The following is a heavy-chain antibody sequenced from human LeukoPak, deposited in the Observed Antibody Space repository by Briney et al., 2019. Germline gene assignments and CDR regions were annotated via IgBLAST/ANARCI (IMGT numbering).Heavy chain of an antibody. CDR3: TRGSLSGSSRDY. V-gene: IGHV1-8*01. Sequence: ASVNVSFKASGYTFTGYDINWVRQATGQGLEWMGWMNPNTGDTGYAQKFQGRVTMTRNSSIDTAYMELSGLRSEDTAVYYCTRGSLSGSSRDYWGQGTLLTVSS. J-gene: IGHJ4*02. CDR1: GYTFTGYD. D-gene: IGHD1-26*01. CDR2: MNPNTGDT.